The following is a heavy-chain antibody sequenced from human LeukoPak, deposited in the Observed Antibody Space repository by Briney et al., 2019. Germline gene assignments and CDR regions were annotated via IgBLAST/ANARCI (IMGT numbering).Heavy chain of an antibody. J-gene: IGHJ4*02. V-gene: IGHV3-48*03. Sequence: GGSLRLSCAASGFTFSSYEMNWVRQAPGKGLEWVSYISGSGSTIYYADSVKGRFTISRDNSKNTLYLQMNSLRAEDTAVYYCARRAGAYSHPYDYWGQGTLVTVSS. CDR2: ISGSGSTI. D-gene: IGHD4/OR15-4a*01. CDR3: ARRAGAYSHPYDY. CDR1: GFTFSSYE.